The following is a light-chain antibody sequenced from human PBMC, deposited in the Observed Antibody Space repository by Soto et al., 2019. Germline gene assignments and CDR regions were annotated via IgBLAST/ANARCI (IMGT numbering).Light chain of an antibody. V-gene: IGLV2-14*01. J-gene: IGLJ1*01. CDR2: DVS. Sequence: QSVLTQPASVSGSPGQSITISCTGTSSDVGGYNYVSCYQQHPGKAPTLMIYDVSNRPSAVSNRFSGSKSGNTASLTTSGLPAEDEADSYCRSYTRSSTSTVFGTGNKVTVL. CDR1: SSDVGGYNY. CDR3: RSYTRSSTSTV.